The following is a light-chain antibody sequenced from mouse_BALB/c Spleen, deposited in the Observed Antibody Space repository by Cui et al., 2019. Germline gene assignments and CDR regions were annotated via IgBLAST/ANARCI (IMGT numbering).Light chain of an antibody. CDR2: AAT. J-gene: IGKJ4*01. CDR1: ENIYSN. V-gene: IGKV12-46*01. CDR3: QHFWGTPVT. Sequence: DIQMTQSPASLSVSVGETVTITCRASENIYSNLAWYQQKQGKSPQLLVYAATNLADGVPSRFSGSGSGTQYSLKINSLQSEDFGSYYCQHFWGTPVTFGSGTKLEIK.